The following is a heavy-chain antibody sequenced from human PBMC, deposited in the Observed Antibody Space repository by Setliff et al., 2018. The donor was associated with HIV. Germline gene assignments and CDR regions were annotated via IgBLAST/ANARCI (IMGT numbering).Heavy chain of an antibody. CDR3: TTGPYNGYSD. V-gene: IGHV3-74*01. CDR1: GFAFSHYW. D-gene: IGHD5-12*01. Sequence: GGSLRFSCAASGFTSGFAFSHYWMHWVRQVPGKGLVWVSRITNDVSATTYADFVKGRFTISRDNAKNMVYLQMNSLRVEDTAVYYCTTGPYNGYSDWGHGTAVTVSS. CDR2: ITNDVSAT. J-gene: IGHJ4*01.